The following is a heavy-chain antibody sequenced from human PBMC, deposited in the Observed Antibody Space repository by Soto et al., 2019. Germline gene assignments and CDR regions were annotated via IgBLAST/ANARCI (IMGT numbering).Heavy chain of an antibody. D-gene: IGHD5-12*01. V-gene: IGHV1-69*01. CDR3: ARERGDGYNFMGHGFAFDI. Sequence: VQLVQSGAEVKKPGSSVKVSCKASGGTFSSYAISWVRQAPGQGLEWMGGIIPIFGTANYAQKFQGRVTITADESTSTAYMELSSLRSEDTAVYYCARERGDGYNFMGHGFAFDIWGQGTMVTVSS. CDR1: GGTFSSYA. J-gene: IGHJ3*02. CDR2: IIPIFGTA.